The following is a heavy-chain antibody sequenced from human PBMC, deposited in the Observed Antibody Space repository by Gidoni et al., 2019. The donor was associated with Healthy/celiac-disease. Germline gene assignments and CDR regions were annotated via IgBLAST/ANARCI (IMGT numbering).Heavy chain of an antibody. J-gene: IGHJ6*02. CDR1: GGSISSYS. V-gene: IGHV4-59*01. Sequence: QVQLQESGTGLVKPSETLCLTRTVSGGSISSYSWSWIRQPPGKGLEWIGYIYYSGSTNYNPSLKSRVTISVDTSKNQFSLKLSSVTAADTAVYYCAREIVAVAGTKSYYYGMDVWGQGTTVTVSS. CDR3: AREIVAVAGTKSYYYGMDV. D-gene: IGHD6-19*01. CDR2: IYYSGST.